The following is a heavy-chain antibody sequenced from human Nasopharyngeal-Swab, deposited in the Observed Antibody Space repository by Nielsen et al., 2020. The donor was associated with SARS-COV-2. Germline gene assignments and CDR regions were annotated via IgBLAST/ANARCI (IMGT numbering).Heavy chain of an antibody. Sequence: SETLSLTCSVSGGSFNDFYWNWIRQAPGKGLEWIGEINHNERTNYNPSPKSRIAMLVDTSNNQVSLKVSSVSAGDTAVYYCARAGRVGDAYTGLDVWGQGTTVTVSS. J-gene: IGHJ6*02. D-gene: IGHD5-24*01. CDR2: INHNERT. CDR3: ARAGRVGDAYTGLDV. V-gene: IGHV4-34*01. CDR1: GGSFNDFY.